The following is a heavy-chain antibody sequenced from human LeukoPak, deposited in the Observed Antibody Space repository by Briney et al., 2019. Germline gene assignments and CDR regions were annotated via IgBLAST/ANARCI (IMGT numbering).Heavy chain of an antibody. CDR1: GFTFSSYA. J-gene: IGHJ4*02. CDR3: ARDRRGDYVFDY. Sequence: GGSLRLSCAASGFTFSSYAMSWVRQAPGKGLEWVSAISGSGGSTYYADSVKGRFTISRDNSKNTLYLQMNSLRAEDTAVYYCARDRRGDYVFDYWGQGTLVTVSS. CDR2: ISGSGGST. V-gene: IGHV3-23*01. D-gene: IGHD4-17*01.